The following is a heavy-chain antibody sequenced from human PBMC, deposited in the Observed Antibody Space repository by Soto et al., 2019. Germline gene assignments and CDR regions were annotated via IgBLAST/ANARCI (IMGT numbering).Heavy chain of an antibody. D-gene: IGHD4-17*01. CDR2: INHSGST. CDR1: GGSFSGYY. Sequence: SETLSLTCAVYGGSFSGYYWSWIRQPPGKGLEWIGEINHSGSTNYNPSLKSRVTISVDTSKNQFSLKLSSVTAADTAVYYCASDYGDYYYYMDVWGKGTTVTVSS. J-gene: IGHJ6*03. V-gene: IGHV4-34*01. CDR3: ASDYGDYYYYMDV.